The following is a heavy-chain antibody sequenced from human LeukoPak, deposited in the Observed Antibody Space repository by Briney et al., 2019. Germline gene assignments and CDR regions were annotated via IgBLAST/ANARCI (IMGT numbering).Heavy chain of an antibody. CDR1: GGTFSSYA. J-gene: IGHJ3*02. D-gene: IGHD3-16*01. CDR3: ATVPEGVPDAFDI. Sequence: PVKVSCKASGGTFSSYAISWVRQAPGQGLEWMGGIIPIFGTANYAQKFQGRVTITTDESTSTAYMELNSLRSEDTAVYYCATVPEGVPDAFDIWGQGTMVTVSS. V-gene: IGHV1-69*05. CDR2: IIPIFGTA.